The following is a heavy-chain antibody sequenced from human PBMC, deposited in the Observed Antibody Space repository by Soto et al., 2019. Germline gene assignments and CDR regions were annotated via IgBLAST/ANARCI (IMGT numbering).Heavy chain of an antibody. CDR1: GGSTSSSRYY. J-gene: IGHJ6*02. CDR2: IYYSGST. CDR3: ARESGYDYLGAHYYYGMDV. V-gene: IGHV4-39*02. D-gene: IGHD5-12*01. Sequence: EEFSVTYTVSGGSTSSSRYYWCWIRQHTGKGLEWIGSIYYSGSTYYNPSLKSRVTISVDTSKNQFSLKLSSVTAADTAVYYCARESGYDYLGAHYYYGMDVWGQGTTVT.